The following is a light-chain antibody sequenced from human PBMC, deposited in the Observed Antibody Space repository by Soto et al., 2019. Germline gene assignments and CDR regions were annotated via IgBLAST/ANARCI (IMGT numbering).Light chain of an antibody. CDR2: AAS. CDR1: QSINSY. J-gene: IGKJ1*01. Sequence: DIQMTQSPSSQSASVGDRVTITCRASQSINSYLNWYQQKPGKAPKLLIYAASSLQSGVPSRFSGSGSETGFTLTITSLQPDDFATYYCQQSFSTPRTFGQGTRVEI. CDR3: QQSFSTPRT. V-gene: IGKV1-39*01.